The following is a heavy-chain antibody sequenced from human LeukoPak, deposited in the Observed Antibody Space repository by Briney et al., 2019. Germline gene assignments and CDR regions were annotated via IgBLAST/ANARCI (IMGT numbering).Heavy chain of an antibody. D-gene: IGHD3-10*02. CDR2: INPSGGST. Sequence: ASVKVSCKASGFTFTSSAMQWVRQARGQRLEWMGIINPSGGSTSYAQKFQGRVTMTRDTSTSTVYMELSSLRSEDTAVYYCARDGDYYVYGMDVWGQGTRSPSP. V-gene: IGHV1-46*01. J-gene: IGHJ6*02. CDR1: GFTFTSSA. CDR3: ARDGDYYVYGMDV.